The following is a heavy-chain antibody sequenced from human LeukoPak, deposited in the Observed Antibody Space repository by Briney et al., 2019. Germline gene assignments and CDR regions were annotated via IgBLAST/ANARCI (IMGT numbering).Heavy chain of an antibody. CDR3: AREIGRQQLFGDFDL. CDR2: IIPILGIA. Sequence: APLKVSSKASGYTFTRSDITSVRQAPGQGLEWMGRIIPILGIANYAQKFPCRVTITADKSTSTAYMELSSLRSEDTAVYYCAREIGRQQLFGDFDLWGQGTMLTVSS. J-gene: IGHJ3*01. CDR1: GYTFTRSD. V-gene: IGHV1-69*04. D-gene: IGHD6-13*01.